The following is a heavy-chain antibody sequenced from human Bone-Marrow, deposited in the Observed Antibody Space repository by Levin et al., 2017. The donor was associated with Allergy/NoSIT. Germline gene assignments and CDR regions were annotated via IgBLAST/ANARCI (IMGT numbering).Heavy chain of an antibody. V-gene: IGHV3-30*18. CDR3: AKDGCGGDCYHDY. CDR2: ISYDGSNK. Sequence: GESLKISCAASGFTFSSYGMHWVRQAPGKGLEWVAVISYDGSNKYYADSVKGRFTISRDNSKNTLYLQMNSLRAEDTAVYYCAKDGCGGDCYHDYWGQGTLVTVSS. CDR1: GFTFSSYG. J-gene: IGHJ4*02. D-gene: IGHD2-21*02.